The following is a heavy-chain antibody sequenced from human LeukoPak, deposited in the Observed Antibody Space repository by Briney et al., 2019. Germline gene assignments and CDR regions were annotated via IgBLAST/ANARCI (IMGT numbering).Heavy chain of an antibody. V-gene: IGHV1-69*04. CDR2: IIPILGIA. D-gene: IGHD4-23*01. Sequence: SVKVSCKASGGTFSSYTISWVRQAPGRGLEWMGRIIPILGIANYAQKFQGRVTITADKSTSTAYMELSSLRSEDTAVYYCARDLLRNSLCYWGQGTLVTVSS. CDR1: GGTFSSYT. J-gene: IGHJ4*02. CDR3: ARDLLRNSLCY.